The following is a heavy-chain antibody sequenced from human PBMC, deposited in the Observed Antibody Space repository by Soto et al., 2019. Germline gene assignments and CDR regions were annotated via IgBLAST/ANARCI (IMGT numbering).Heavy chain of an antibody. CDR2: IIPIFGTA. V-gene: IGHV1-69*13. CDR3: ARAFKYYYDSSGYQLFDY. J-gene: IGHJ4*02. Sequence: EASVEVSCKASGGTFSIYAIIWVRQAPGQGLEWMGGIIPIFGTANYAQKFQGRVTITADESTSTAFMELSSLRSEDTAVYYCARAFKYYYDSSGYQLFDYWGQGTLVTVSS. D-gene: IGHD3-22*01. CDR1: GGTFSIYA.